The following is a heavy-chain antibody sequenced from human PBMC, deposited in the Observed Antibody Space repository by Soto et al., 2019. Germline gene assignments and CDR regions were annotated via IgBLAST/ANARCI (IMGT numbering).Heavy chain of an antibody. V-gene: IGHV4-31*03. CDR3: ARDNPHVVRPGFDX. CDR2: MYYSGST. D-gene: IGHD3-22*01. J-gene: IGHJ5*02. Sequence: NPSETLSLTCTVSGDSISSVSYYWNWIRQHPGKGLELIGYMYYSGSTYYNPSLKSRITISRDTSKNQFSLRLSSVTAADTAIYYCARDNPHVVRPGFDXWGQGILVTVSX. CDR1: GDSISSVSYY.